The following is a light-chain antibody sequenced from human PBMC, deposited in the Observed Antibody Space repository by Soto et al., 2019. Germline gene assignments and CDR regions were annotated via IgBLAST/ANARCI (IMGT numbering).Light chain of an antibody. Sequence: ENVMTQSPATLSVSPGERATLSCRASQSVSGNLAWYQQKPGQAPRLLIYGASTRATGIPDRFSGSGSGTEFTLTISSLQSEDFAVYYCQQYNNWPLFGPGTKVDIK. CDR3: QQYNNWPL. CDR1: QSVSGN. CDR2: GAS. V-gene: IGKV3-15*01. J-gene: IGKJ3*01.